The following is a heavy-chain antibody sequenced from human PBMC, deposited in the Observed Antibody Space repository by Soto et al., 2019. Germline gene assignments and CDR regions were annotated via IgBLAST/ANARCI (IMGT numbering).Heavy chain of an antibody. Sequence: ASVKVSCKASCYTFTSYGISWVRQAPGQRLEWKGWISAYNGNTNYAQKLQGRVTMTTDTSTSTAYMELRSLRSDDTAVYYCARAYGDYVGVSYNWFDPWGQGTLVTVSS. J-gene: IGHJ5*02. V-gene: IGHV1-18*01. CDR3: ARAYGDYVGVSYNWFDP. D-gene: IGHD4-17*01. CDR2: ISAYNGNT. CDR1: CYTFTSYG.